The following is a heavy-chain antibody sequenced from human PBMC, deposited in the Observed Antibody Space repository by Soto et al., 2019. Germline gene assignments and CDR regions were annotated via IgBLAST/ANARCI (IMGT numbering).Heavy chain of an antibody. D-gene: IGHD3-10*01. Sequence: GASVKVSCKASGYTFTSYYMHWVRQAPGQGLEWMGIINPSGGSTSYAQKFQGRVTMTRDTSTSTVYMELSSLRSEDTAVYYCARGFTMVRGVMGYGMGVWGQGTTVTVSS. J-gene: IGHJ6*02. CDR1: GYTFTSYY. CDR3: ARGFTMVRGVMGYGMGV. CDR2: INPSGGST. V-gene: IGHV1-46*01.